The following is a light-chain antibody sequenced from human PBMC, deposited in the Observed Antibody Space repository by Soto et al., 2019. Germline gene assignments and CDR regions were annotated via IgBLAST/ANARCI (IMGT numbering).Light chain of an antibody. Sequence: QSALTQPASVSGSHRQSITISCTGTSSDVGGYDYVSWYQQHPGKAPKLMIYDVTNRPSGVSNRFSGSKSGNTASLTISGLQAEDEADYYCISYASINTYVFGTGTKVTVL. CDR3: ISYASINTYV. CDR1: SSDVGGYDY. V-gene: IGLV2-14*01. J-gene: IGLJ1*01. CDR2: DVT.